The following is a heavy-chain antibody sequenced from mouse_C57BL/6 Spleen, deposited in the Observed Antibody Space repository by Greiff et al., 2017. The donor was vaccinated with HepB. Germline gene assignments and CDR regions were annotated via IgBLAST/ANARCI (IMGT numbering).Heavy chain of an antibody. Sequence: EVKLVESGGGLVKPGGSLKLSCAASGFTFSDYGMHWVRQAPGTGLEWVAYISSGSSTIYYADTVKGRFTISRDNAKNTLFLQMTSLRSEDTAMYYCARHYGSSWYFDVWGTGTTVTVSS. V-gene: IGHV5-17*01. D-gene: IGHD1-1*01. CDR3: ARHYGSSWYFDV. CDR2: ISSGSSTI. CDR1: GFTFSDYG. J-gene: IGHJ1*03.